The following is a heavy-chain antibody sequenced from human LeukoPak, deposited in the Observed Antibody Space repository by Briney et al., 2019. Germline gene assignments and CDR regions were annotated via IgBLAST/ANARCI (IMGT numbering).Heavy chain of an antibody. D-gene: IGHD5-18*01. CDR3: ASTIDTAMTRYEY. J-gene: IGHJ4*02. CDR1: GYTFNNYY. V-gene: IGHV1-46*02. Sequence: GASVKVSCKASGYTFNNYYMHWVRQAPGQGLEWMGIINPSGIGSTSYALKFQGRVTMTRDTSTSTVYRDTSTSTVHMELSSLTSEDTAVYYCASTIDTAMTRYEYWGQGTLVTVSS. CDR2: INPSGIGST.